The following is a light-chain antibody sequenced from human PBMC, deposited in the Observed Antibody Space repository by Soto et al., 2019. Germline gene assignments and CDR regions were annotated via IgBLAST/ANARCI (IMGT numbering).Light chain of an antibody. CDR3: SSYTSSSTEV. CDR1: SSDVGGYNF. Sequence: QSVLTQPASVSGSPGQSITISCTGTSSDVGGYNFVSWYQQHPGKAPILMIFDVIGRPSGVSNRFSGSKSGNTASLTISGLQAEDEADYYCSSYTSSSTEVFGTGTKVTVL. J-gene: IGLJ1*01. CDR2: DVI. V-gene: IGLV2-14*01.